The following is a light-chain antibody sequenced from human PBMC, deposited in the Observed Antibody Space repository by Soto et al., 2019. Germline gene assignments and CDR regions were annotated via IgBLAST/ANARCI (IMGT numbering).Light chain of an antibody. J-gene: IGKJ3*01. CDR3: QQYGTSSFT. V-gene: IGKV3-20*01. CDR2: GAS. CDR1: QSVSSNY. Sequence: EIVLTQSPGTLSLSPGERATLSCRASQSVSSNYLAWYQQKPGQAPRLLIYGASSRATGIPDRFSGSGSGTDFALTISRLEPEDFAVYYCQQYGTSSFTFGPGTKVDI.